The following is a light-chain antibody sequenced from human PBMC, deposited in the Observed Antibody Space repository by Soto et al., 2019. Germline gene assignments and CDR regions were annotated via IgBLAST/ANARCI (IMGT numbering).Light chain of an antibody. J-gene: IGKJ1*01. CDR2: GAS. V-gene: IGKV3-20*01. Sequence: EIVLTQSPGTLSLSPGERATLSCRARQSVSSSWLAWYQQKPGQAPRLLIYGASSRATGIPDMFSGSGSGTDFTLTISRLEPEDSAVFYCQQYGSSPLTFGQENKVQIK. CDR1: QSVSSSW. CDR3: QQYGSSPLT.